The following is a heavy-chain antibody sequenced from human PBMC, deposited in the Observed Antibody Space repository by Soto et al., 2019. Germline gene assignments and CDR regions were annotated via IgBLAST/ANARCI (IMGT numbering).Heavy chain of an antibody. D-gene: IGHD6-25*01. CDR1: GGSISSSDFY. V-gene: IGHV4-39*01. J-gene: IGHJ5*02. CDR2: MYYSGTT. Sequence: SETLSLTCTVSGGSISSSDFYWGWLRQTPGKGLEFIGSMYYSGTTYYNPSLKSRVTISVDTSKNQFTLKLTSVTAADTAVYYCAVVDSTGNWFDPWGEGALVTVSS. CDR3: AVVDSTGNWFDP.